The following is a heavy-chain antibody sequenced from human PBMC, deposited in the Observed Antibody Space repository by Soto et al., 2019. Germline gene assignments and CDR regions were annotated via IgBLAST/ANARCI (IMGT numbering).Heavy chain of an antibody. CDR3: ARSEVPAAMGGWFDP. J-gene: IGHJ5*02. V-gene: IGHV1-18*01. CDR1: GFSLSSDG. D-gene: IGHD2-2*01. Sequence: QVQLVQSGAEVKKPGASVKVSCKTSGFSLSSDGINWVRQAPGQALEWMGWISPYYDSTNYAQKFQGRVTLTTDTSTSTAYMELRILRSDDTAVYYCARSEVPAAMGGWFDPWGQGTLVTVSS. CDR2: ISPYYDST.